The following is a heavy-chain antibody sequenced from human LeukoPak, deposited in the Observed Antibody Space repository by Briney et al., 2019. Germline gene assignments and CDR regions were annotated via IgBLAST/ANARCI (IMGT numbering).Heavy chain of an antibody. D-gene: IGHD6-19*01. CDR3: ARGVGVGAVAGHYYYYYMDV. Sequence: ASVKVSCKASGYTFTSYDINWVRQATGQGLEWMGWMNPNSGNTGYAQKFQGRVTMTRNTSISTAYMGLSSLRSEDTAVYYCARGVGVGAVAGHYYYYYMDVWGKGTTVTVSS. J-gene: IGHJ6*03. CDR2: MNPNSGNT. V-gene: IGHV1-8*01. CDR1: GYTFTSYD.